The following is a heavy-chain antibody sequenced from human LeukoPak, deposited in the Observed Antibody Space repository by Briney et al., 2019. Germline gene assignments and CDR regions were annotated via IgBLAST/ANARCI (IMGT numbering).Heavy chain of an antibody. CDR3: VKPAGYCSGGSCLDAFDI. J-gene: IGHJ3*02. CDR2: ISGSGGST. V-gene: IGHV3-23*01. CDR1: GFTFSSYA. D-gene: IGHD2-15*01. Sequence: PGGSLRLSCAASGFTFSSYAMSWVRQAPGKGLEWVLAISGSGGSTYYADSVKGRFTISRDNSKNTLYLQMNSLRAEDTAVYYCVKPAGYCSGGSCLDAFDIWGQGTMVTVSS.